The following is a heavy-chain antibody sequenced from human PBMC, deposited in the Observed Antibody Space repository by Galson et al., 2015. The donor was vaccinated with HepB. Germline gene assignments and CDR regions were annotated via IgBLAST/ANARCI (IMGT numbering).Heavy chain of an antibody. D-gene: IGHD5-12*01. CDR2: ISYDGSNK. CDR3: ASSVAPKDSGSYNWFDP. V-gene: IGHV3-30*04. Sequence: SLRLSCAASGFTFSSYAMHWVRQAPGKGLEWVAVISYDGSNKYYADSVKGRFTISRDNSKNTLYLQMNSLRAEDTAVYYCASSVAPKDSGSYNWFDPWGQGTLVTVSS. CDR1: GFTFSSYA. J-gene: IGHJ5*02.